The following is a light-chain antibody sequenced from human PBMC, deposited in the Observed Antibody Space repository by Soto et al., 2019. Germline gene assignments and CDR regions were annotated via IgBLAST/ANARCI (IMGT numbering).Light chain of an antibody. V-gene: IGKV3-20*01. CDR2: GAS. Sequence: ELVLTQSPGTLSLYPGERATLSCSASQSFSRTYLAWYQQKPGQGPRLRIYGASSRSTGIPDKFSGSGSGTDFTLTISRPEPEDFAMYYCQQYVRSPPWTFGQGTRVEI. CDR3: QQYVRSPPWT. J-gene: IGKJ1*01. CDR1: QSFSRTY.